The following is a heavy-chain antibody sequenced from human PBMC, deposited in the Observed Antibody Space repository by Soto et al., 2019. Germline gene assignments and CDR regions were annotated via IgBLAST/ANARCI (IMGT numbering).Heavy chain of an antibody. V-gene: IGHV4-59*08. J-gene: IGHJ5*02. D-gene: IGHD4-4*01. CDR1: GGSISSYY. CDR2: IYYSGST. CDR3: ARFTYSNYENWFDP. Sequence: SETLSLTCTVSGGSISSYYWSWIRQPPGKGLEWIGYIYYSGSTNYNPSLKSRVTISVDTSKNQFSLKLSSVTAADTAVYYCARFTYSNYENWFDPWGQGTLVTVSS.